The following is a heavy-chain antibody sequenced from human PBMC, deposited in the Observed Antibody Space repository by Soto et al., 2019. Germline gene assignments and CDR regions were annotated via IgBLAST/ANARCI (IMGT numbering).Heavy chain of an antibody. Sequence: GGSLRLSCAASGFTFSSHPMHWVRQSPGKGLEHVAVINQEGDTTEYADSVKGRFTISRDNSKNTLFLQLGSVRDDDMAVYYWARAAGVDGGNPLFLDSGGQGTQVTVSS. V-gene: IGHV3-64*02. D-gene: IGHD4-17*01. CDR1: GFTFSSHP. CDR2: INQEGDTT. CDR3: ARAAGVDGGNPLFLDS. J-gene: IGHJ4*02.